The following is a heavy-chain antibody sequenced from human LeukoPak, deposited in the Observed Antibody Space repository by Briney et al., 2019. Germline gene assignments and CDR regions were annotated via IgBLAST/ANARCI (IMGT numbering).Heavy chain of an antibody. CDR3: ARSTITMTYYYMDV. D-gene: IGHD4-11*01. Sequence: GGSLRLSCAASGFILSGYSMNWVRQAPGKGLEWVSYISSTSSTIYYLDSVKGRFTISRDTAKNSLYLQMDSLRAEDTAVYYCARSTITMTYYYMDVWGKGTTVTVSS. CDR1: GFILSGYS. J-gene: IGHJ6*03. V-gene: IGHV3-48*01. CDR2: ISSTSSTI.